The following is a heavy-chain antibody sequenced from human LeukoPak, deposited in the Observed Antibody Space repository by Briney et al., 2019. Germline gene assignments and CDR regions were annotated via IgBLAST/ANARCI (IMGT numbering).Heavy chain of an antibody. J-gene: IGHJ4*02. V-gene: IGHV3-33*01. CDR3: ARQHCSGGDYYFFD. CDR2: IWYDGNNK. Sequence: GGSLILSCAASGFTFSSYGMHWVRQAPGKGLEWVALIWYDGNNKYYADSVKGRFTISRDNSKNTLYLQLNSLRAEDTAVYYCARQHCSGGDYYFFDWGQGTLVTVSS. D-gene: IGHD2-15*01. CDR1: GFTFSSYG.